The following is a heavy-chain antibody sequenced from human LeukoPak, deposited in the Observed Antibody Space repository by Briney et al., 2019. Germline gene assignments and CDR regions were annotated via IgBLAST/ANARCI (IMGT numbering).Heavy chain of an antibody. CDR1: GGSITTYY. CDR2: RYYSGNT. CDR3: LGEKSFFGEAI. J-gene: IGHJ3*02. Sequence: SETLSLTCTVSGGSITTYYWNWIRQPPGRGLEWIGHRYYSGNTNFNPSLKSRVTISVDTSKNQFSLNDNSVTAADTAVYYCLGEKSFFGEAIWSQGKMVTVSS. D-gene: IGHD3-10*01. V-gene: IGHV4-59*01.